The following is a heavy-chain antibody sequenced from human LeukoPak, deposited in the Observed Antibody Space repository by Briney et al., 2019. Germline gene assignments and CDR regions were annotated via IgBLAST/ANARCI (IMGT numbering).Heavy chain of an antibody. J-gene: IGHJ6*03. V-gene: IGHV1-3*03. CDR3: ARPASIAVAGTRGYYMDV. CDR2: IDAGNGRT. Sequence: GASVKVSCKASGYDFTKYAVQWVRQAPGQRLEWMGWIDAGNGRTKYSQDFQGRVTITRNTSISTAYMELSSLRSEDTAVYYCARPASIAVAGTRGYYMDVWGKGTTVTVSS. CDR1: GYDFTKYA. D-gene: IGHD6-19*01.